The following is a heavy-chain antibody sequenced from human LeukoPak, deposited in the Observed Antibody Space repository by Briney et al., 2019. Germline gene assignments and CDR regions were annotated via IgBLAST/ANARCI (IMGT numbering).Heavy chain of an antibody. CDR3: ARGRRTDFHYYNYMDV. D-gene: IGHD3-3*01. CDR1: GFSFSSYA. J-gene: IGHJ6*03. CDR2: IVGSDDST. V-gene: IGHV3-23*01. Sequence: GGSLRLSCVASGFSFSSYAMNWVRQGAGKGREWVSGIVGSDDSTYHADAVRGRFTISRDNSKNTLYLHMNSLSGEDTAVYYCARGRRTDFHYYNYMDVWGKGTAVTVSS.